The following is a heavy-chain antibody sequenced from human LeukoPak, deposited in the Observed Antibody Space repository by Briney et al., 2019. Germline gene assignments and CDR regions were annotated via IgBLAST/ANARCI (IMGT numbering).Heavy chain of an antibody. J-gene: IGHJ3*01. D-gene: IGHD3-22*01. V-gene: IGHV3-66*01. CDR3: AREFSDSSGSL. Sequence: SGGSLRLSCAASGFTVSSNYMSWVRQAPGKGPEWVSVIYSGGSTYYADSVKGRFTISRDNSKNTLYLQMNSLRAEDTAVYYCAREFSDSSGSLWGQGTMVTVSS. CDR2: IYSGGST. CDR1: GFTVSSNY.